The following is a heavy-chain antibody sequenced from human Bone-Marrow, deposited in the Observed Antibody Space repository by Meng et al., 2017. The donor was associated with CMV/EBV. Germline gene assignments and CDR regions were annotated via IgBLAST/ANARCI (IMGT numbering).Heavy chain of an antibody. J-gene: IGHJ5*02. V-gene: IGHV1-2*02. CDR2: INPNSGGT. CDR3: ASQIVVVPAAKYHNWFAP. Sequence: ASVKVSCKASGYTFTGYYMHWVRQAPGQGLEWMGWINPNSGGTNYAQKFQGRVTMTRDTSISTAYMELSRLRSDDTAVYYCASQIVVVPAAKYHNWFAPWGQGTRVTGAS. D-gene: IGHD2-2*01. CDR1: GYTFTGYY.